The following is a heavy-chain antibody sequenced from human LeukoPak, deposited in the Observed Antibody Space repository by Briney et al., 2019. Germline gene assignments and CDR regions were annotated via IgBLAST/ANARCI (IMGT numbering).Heavy chain of an antibody. CDR1: GFSLSTGGMC. J-gene: IGHJ4*02. D-gene: IGHD6-13*01. CDR2: IDWDGDK. CDR3: ARTVAAAGTNYFDY. Sequence: SGPTLVNPTQTLTLTCTFSGFSLSTGGMCVSWIRQPPGKALEWLALIDWDGDKYYNTSLKTRLTISKDTSKNQVFLTMTNMDPVDTATYYCARTVAAAGTNYFDYWGQGTLVTVSS. V-gene: IGHV2-70*01.